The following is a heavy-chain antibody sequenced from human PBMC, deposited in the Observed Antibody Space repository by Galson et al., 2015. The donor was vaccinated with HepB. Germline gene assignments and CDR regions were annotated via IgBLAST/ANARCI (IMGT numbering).Heavy chain of an antibody. J-gene: IGHJ6*03. CDR3: AREEVGATISYYYYYYMDV. V-gene: IGHV3-21*01. CDR2: ISSSSSYI. Sequence: SLRLSCAASGFTFSSYSMNWVRQAPGKGLEWVSSISSSSSYIYYADSVKGRFTISRDNAKNSLYLQMNSLRAEDTAVYYCAREEVGATISYYYYYYMDVWGKGTTVTVSS. D-gene: IGHD1-26*01. CDR1: GFTFSSYS.